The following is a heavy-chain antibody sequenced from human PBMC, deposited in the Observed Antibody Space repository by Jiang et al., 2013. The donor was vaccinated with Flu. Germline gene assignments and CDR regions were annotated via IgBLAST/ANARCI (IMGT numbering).Heavy chain of an antibody. V-gene: IGHV4-59*01. J-gene: IGHJ4*02. Sequence: GSGLVKPSETLSLTCTVSGGSISSYYWSWIRQPPGKGLEWIGYIYYSGSTNYNPSLKSRVTISVDTSKNQFSLKLSSVTAADTAVYYCARVRDYGGKTGLDYWGQGTLVTVSS. CDR2: IYYSGST. D-gene: IGHD4-23*01. CDR1: GGSISSYY. CDR3: ARVRDYGGKTGLDY.